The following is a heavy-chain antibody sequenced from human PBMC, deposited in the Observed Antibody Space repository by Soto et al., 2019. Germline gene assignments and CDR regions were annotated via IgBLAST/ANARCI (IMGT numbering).Heavy chain of an antibody. J-gene: IGHJ4*02. V-gene: IGHV3-11*01. Sequence: QVQLVESGGGLVKPGGSLRLSCAASGFTFSDYYMSWIRQAPGKGLEWVSYISSSGSTIYYADSVKGRFTISRDNAKNSLYLQMNSLRAEDTAVYYCARRSRRIAVADSRFRYFDYWGQGTLVTVSS. CDR1: GFTFSDYY. CDR3: ARRSRRIAVADSRFRYFDY. CDR2: ISSSGSTI. D-gene: IGHD6-19*01.